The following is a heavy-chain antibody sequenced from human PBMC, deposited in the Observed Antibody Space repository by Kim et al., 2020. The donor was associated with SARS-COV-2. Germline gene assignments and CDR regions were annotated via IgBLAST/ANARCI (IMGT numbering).Heavy chain of an antibody. V-gene: IGHV3-66*02. D-gene: IGHD2-15*01. CDR1: GFTVSSNY. CDR2: IYSGGST. J-gene: IGHJ6*02. CDR3: AREGCSGGSCYSFSDYYGMGV. Sequence: GGSLRLSCAASGFTVSSNYMSWVRQAPGKGLEWVSVIYSGGSTYYADSVKGRFTISRDNSKNTLYLQMNSLRAEDTAVYYCAREGCSGGSCYSFSDYYGMGVWGQGATVTVSS.